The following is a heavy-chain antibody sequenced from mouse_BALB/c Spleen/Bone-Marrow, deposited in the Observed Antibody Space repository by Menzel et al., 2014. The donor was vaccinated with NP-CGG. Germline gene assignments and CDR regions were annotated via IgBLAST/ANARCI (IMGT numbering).Heavy chain of an antibody. J-gene: IGHJ2*01. D-gene: IGHD4-1*01. CDR1: GFNIKDTY. V-gene: IGHV14-3*02. CDR2: IDPASGNT. CDR3: ASLTGTFDY. Sequence: VQLQQSGTDLVKPGASVKLSCTASGFNIKDTYMHWVKQRPEQGLDWIGRIDPASGNTQYDPKFQGRAAITPDASSNTDYLQLSSLTSEDTAVYYCASLTGTFDYWGQGTPLTVSS.